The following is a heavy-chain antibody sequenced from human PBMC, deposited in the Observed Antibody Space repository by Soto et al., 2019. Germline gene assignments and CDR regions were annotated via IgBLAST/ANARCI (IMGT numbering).Heavy chain of an antibody. CDR2: IYHSGST. CDR3: ASKFGELSADAFDI. V-gene: IGHV4-4*02. J-gene: IGHJ3*02. Sequence: ASETLSLTCAVPGDSISSRNWWSWVRQPPGKGLEWIGEIYHSGSTNYNPSLKSRVTISVDKSKNQFSLKLSSVTAADTAVYYCASKFGELSADAFDIWGQGTMVT. D-gene: IGHD3-10*01. CDR1: GDSISSRNW.